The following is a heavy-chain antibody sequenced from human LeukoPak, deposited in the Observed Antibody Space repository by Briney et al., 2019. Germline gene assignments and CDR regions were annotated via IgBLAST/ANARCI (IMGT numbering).Heavy chain of an antibody. CDR1: GFTFSDYY. J-gene: IGHJ5*02. D-gene: IGHD2-21*02. CDR3: ARQSLDCGGDCYVVGNWFDP. V-gene: IGHV3-11*01. CDR2: ISSSGSTI. Sequence: GGSLRLSCAASGFTFSDYYMSWIRQAPGKGLEWVSYISSSGSTIYYADSVKGRFTISRDNAKNSLYLQMNSLRAEDTAVYYCARQSLDCGGDCYVVGNWFDPWGQGTLVTVSS.